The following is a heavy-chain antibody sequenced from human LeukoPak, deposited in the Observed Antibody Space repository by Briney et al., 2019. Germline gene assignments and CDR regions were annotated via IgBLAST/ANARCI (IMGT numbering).Heavy chain of an antibody. D-gene: IGHD6-13*01. V-gene: IGHV1-18*01. CDR1: GYTFTSYG. J-gene: IGHJ4*02. CDR3: ARDSPIGFNSNWYDGGLVDF. Sequence: ASVKVSCKASGYTFTSYGISWVRQAPGQGLEWMGWISAYNGNTNYAQKLQGRVTMTTDTSTSTAYMELRSLRSDDTAVYYCARDSPIGFNSNWYDGGLVDFWGQGSLVTVSS. CDR2: ISAYNGNT.